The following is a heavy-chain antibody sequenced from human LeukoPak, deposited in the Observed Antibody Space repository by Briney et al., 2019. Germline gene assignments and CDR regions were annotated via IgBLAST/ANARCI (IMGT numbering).Heavy chain of an antibody. CDR1: GYTFTGYY. CDR3: ARVTRGSHYMDV. CDR2: INPNSGGT. J-gene: IGHJ6*03. D-gene: IGHD4-11*01. Sequence: ASVTVSCKASGYTFTGYYMHWVRQAPGQGLEWMGWINPNSGGTNYAQKFQGRVTMTRDTSISTAYMELSRLRSDDTAVYYCARVTRGSHYMDVWGKGTTVTVSS. V-gene: IGHV1-2*02.